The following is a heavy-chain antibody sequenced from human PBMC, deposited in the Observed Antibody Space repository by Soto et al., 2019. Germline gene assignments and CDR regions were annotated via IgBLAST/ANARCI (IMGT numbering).Heavy chain of an antibody. Sequence: QVQLQESGPGLVEPSETLSLTCAVSGGSISETYWWSWVRQPPGKGLEWIGEISYRGTTHYNSSLRSRVTISMDTSRNQISLTLISVTAADSASYYCARHIGVTGTRGCDHGGQGTLVSVSS. J-gene: IGHJ4*02. V-gene: IGHV4-4*02. CDR3: ARHIGVTGTRGCDH. CDR1: GGSISETYW. D-gene: IGHD6-19*01. CDR2: ISYRGTT.